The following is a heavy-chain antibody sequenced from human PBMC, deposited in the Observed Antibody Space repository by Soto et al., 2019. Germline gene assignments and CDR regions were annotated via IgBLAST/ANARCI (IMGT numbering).Heavy chain of an antibody. CDR3: ARVVPGAEAWFGP. CDR2: ISLYSDGT. J-gene: IGHJ5*02. V-gene: IGHV1-18*01. CDR1: GYTFSNYG. Sequence: QVRLVQSGGEVKRPGASVKVSCKTSGYTFSNYGITWGRQAPGQPLEWLGRISLYSDGTNYAQKFKGRVSMTTDTSTTTADMELSSLRSDDTAVYYCARVVPGAEAWFGPWGQGTLVTVSS. D-gene: IGHD2-2*01.